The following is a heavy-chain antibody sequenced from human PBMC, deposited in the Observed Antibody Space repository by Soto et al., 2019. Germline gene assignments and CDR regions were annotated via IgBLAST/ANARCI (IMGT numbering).Heavy chain of an antibody. J-gene: IGHJ4*02. V-gene: IGHV6-1*01. D-gene: IGHD4-17*01. CDR3: ARVGGDDFGDSGGFDY. CDR2: TYYRSRWYQ. CDR1: GDSVSSNNTT. Sequence: SETLSLTCGISGDSVSSNNTTWDWIRQSPSRGLEWLGRTYYRSRWYQDYADSVKGRITISADTAKNQFSLQLKSVTAADTAVYYCARVGGDDFGDSGGFDYWGQGTLVTVSS.